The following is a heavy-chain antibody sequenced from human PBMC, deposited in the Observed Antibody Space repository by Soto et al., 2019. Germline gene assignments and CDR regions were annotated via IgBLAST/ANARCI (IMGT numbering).Heavy chain of an antibody. CDR2: MNPVSGDT. CDR3: ARSPRNWGFAF. Sequence: QVQLVQSGAEVKKPGASVKVSCKASGYTFTSYDFNWVRQATGQGPEWLGWMNPVSGDTGYSQKFQGRVTMTSDTSMSTAYVELSSLRSEDTAVYYGARSPRNWGFAFWGQGPQVNLSS. D-gene: IGHD7-27*01. V-gene: IGHV1-8*01. CDR1: GYTFTSYD. J-gene: IGHJ4*02.